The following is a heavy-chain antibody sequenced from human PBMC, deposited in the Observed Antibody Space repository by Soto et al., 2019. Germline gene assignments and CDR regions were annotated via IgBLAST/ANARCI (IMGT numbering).Heavy chain of an antibody. CDR1: GGSISSISYY. V-gene: IGHV4-39*01. CDR3: ARRRTAMVLSYFDC. D-gene: IGHD5-18*01. J-gene: IGHJ4*02. Sequence: PSETLSLTCTVSGGSISSISYYWGWIRQPPGKGLEWIGSIYYSGSTYYNPSLKSRVTISVDTSKNQFSLKLSSVTAADTAVYYCARRRTAMVLSYFDCWGQGTLVTVSS. CDR2: IYYSGST.